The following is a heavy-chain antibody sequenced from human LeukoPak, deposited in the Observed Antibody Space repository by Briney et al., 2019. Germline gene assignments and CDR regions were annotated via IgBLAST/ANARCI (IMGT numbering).Heavy chain of an antibody. CDR2: ISYDGSNK. Sequence: PGGSLRFSCAASGFTFSSYAMHWVRQAPGKGLGWVAVISYDGSNKYYADSVKGRFTISRDSSKNTLYLQMNSLRAEDTAVYYCARPRFSSFDYWGQGTLVTVSS. J-gene: IGHJ4*02. CDR3: ARPRFSSFDY. V-gene: IGHV3-30-3*01. CDR1: GFTFSSYA. D-gene: IGHD3-3*02.